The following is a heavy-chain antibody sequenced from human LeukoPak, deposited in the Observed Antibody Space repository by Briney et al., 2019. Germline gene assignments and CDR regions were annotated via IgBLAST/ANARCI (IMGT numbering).Heavy chain of an antibody. CDR2: ISTSGKT. D-gene: IGHD3-22*01. CDR1: GFTFSRYA. J-gene: IGHJ4*02. V-gene: IGHV3-23*01. Sequence: GGSLRLSCAASGFTFSRYAMNWVRQAPEKRLEWVSLISTSGKTHYADSVRGRFTISRDNSKNTLYLQMNSLRAEDTAVYHCTMDLDSTGYYSYRYWGQGTLVTVSS. CDR3: TMDLDSTGYYSYRY.